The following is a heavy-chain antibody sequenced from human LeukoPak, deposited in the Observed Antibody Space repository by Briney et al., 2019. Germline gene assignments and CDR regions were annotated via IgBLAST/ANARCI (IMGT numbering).Heavy chain of an antibody. CDR3: AKESGDSLYYVDY. D-gene: IGHD2-21*02. V-gene: IGHV3-33*06. J-gene: IGHJ4*02. CDR2: IWYDGSNK. Sequence: GGSLRLSCAASGFTFSSYGMHWVRQAPGKGLEWVAIIWYDGSNKYYADSVKGRFTISRDNSKNTLYLQMNSLRAEDTAVYYCAKESGDSLYYVDYWGQGTLVTVSS. CDR1: GFTFSSYG.